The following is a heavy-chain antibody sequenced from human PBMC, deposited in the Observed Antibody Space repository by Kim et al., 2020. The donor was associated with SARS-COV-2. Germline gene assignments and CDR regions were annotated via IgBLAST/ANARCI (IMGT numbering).Heavy chain of an antibody. Sequence: GGSLRLSCAASGFTFSAYAMSWVRQAPGKGLEWVSGILGGGTTYYADSVKGRFTISRDNSKNTLYLQMNSLRADDTAVYYCAKGFPGAATRWFDPWGQGTLVTVSS. D-gene: IGHD6-13*01. CDR3: AKGFPGAATRWFDP. J-gene: IGHJ5*02. CDR1: GFTFSAYA. CDR2: ILGGGTT. V-gene: IGHV3-23*01.